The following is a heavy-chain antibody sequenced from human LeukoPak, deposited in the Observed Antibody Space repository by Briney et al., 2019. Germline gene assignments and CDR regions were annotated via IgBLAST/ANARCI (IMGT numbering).Heavy chain of an antibody. CDR3: AKAYGQYQLLPY. Sequence: PGGSLRLSCAASGFTFSSYAMSWVRQAPGKGLECVSAISGSGGSTYYADSVKGRFTISRDNSKNTLYLQMNSLRAEDTAVYYCAKAYGQYQLLPYWGQGTLVTVSS. V-gene: IGHV3-23*01. CDR2: ISGSGGST. J-gene: IGHJ4*02. CDR1: GFTFSSYA. D-gene: IGHD2-2*01.